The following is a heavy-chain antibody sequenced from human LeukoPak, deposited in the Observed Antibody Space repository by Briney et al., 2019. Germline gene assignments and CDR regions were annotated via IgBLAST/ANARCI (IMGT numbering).Heavy chain of an antibody. CDR2: IKQDGSEK. CDR3: ARRRCSSTSCFEDY. J-gene: IGHJ4*02. Sequence: GGSLRLSCAASGFTFSSYYMSWVRQAPEMGLEWVATIKQDGSEKYYVDSVKGRFTISRDNAKNSLYLQMNSLRAEDTAVYYCARRRCSSTSCFEDYWGQGTLVTVSS. CDR1: GFTFSSYY. D-gene: IGHD2-2*01. V-gene: IGHV3-7*01.